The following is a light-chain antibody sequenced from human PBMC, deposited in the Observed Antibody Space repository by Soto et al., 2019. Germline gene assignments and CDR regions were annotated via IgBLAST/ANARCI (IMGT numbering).Light chain of an antibody. CDR3: QQFASSPIT. V-gene: IGKV3-20*01. CDR2: GGS. Sequence: EIVLTQSPGTLSLSPGERATLSCRASQSVRNSYIAWYQQKPDQAPRLLIYGGSSRATGIPDRFSGSGSGTDFTLTISRLEPEDFAVYYCQQFASSPITFGQGTRLE. CDR1: QSVRNSY. J-gene: IGKJ5*01.